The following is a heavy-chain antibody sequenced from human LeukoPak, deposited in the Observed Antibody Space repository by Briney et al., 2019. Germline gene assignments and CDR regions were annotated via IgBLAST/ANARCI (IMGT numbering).Heavy chain of an antibody. CDR1: GGSISSSSYY. CDR2: IYYSGST. J-gene: IGHJ6*03. Sequence: SETLSLTCTVSGGSISSSSYYWGWIRQRPGKGLEWIGSIYYSGSTYYNPSLKSRVTISVDTSKNQFSLKLSSVTAADTAVYYCARPGGIEDYYYYMDVWGKGTTVTVSS. CDR3: ARPGGIEDYYYYMDV. V-gene: IGHV4-39*01. D-gene: IGHD2-8*02.